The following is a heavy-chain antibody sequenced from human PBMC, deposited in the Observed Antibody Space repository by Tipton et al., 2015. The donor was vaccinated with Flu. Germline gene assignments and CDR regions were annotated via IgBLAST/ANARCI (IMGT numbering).Heavy chain of an antibody. Sequence: SLRLSCAASGFIVSSNYMSWVRQAPGKGLEWVSVIYSGGSTYYADSVKGRFTSSRDNSKNTLYLQKNSLRVEDTAVYYCARYRDSSGYYLSGMDVWGQGTTVTVSS. D-gene: IGHD3-22*01. CDR2: IYSGGST. J-gene: IGHJ6*02. CDR3: ARYRDSSGYYLSGMDV. CDR1: GFIVSSNY. V-gene: IGHV3-53*01.